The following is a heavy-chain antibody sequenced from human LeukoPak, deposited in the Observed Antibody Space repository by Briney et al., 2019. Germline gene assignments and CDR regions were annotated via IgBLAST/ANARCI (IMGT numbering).Heavy chain of an antibody. CDR3: ARGIVGAAFDY. D-gene: IGHD1-26*01. J-gene: IGHJ4*02. CDR1: GFTFSSYG. CDR2: IWYDGSNK. V-gene: IGHV3-33*01. Sequence: PGGSLRLSCAASGFTFSSYGVHWIRQAPGKGLEWVALIWYDGSNKYYADSVKGRFTISRDNAKNSLYLQMNSLRAEDTAVYYCARGIVGAAFDYWGQGTLVTVSS.